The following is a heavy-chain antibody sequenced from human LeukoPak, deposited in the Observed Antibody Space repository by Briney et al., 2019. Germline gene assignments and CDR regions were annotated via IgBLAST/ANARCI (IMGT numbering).Heavy chain of an antibody. D-gene: IGHD5-18*01. CDR3: ARIGYSFSINDWSRTGLGAYPTKYYYYMGV. CDR1: GGSFSDYS. CDR2: IKPSGGT. V-gene: IGHV4-34*01. Sequence: SETLSLTCAVYGGSFSDYSWSWIRQPPGKGLEWIGEIKPSGGTNQNPSLMSRVSMSVDTSKNQISLRVSSVTAADTAVYYCARIGYSFSINDWSRTGLGAYPTKYYYYMGVWGKGTTVTVSS. J-gene: IGHJ6*03.